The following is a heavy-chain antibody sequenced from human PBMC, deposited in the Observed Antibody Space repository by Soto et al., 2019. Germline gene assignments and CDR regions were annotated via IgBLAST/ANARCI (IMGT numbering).Heavy chain of an antibody. CDR2: ISPILSMS. J-gene: IGHJ4*02. CDR3: ARSFGVAAAGPFDY. Sequence: SVKVSCKASGDTFSFYTINWVRQAPGLGLEWVGRISPILSMSNYAQKFQGRVTITADESTSTAYMELSSLRSEDTAVYYCARSFGVAAAGPFDYWGQGTLVTVSS. V-gene: IGHV1-69*02. D-gene: IGHD6-13*01. CDR1: GDTFSFYT.